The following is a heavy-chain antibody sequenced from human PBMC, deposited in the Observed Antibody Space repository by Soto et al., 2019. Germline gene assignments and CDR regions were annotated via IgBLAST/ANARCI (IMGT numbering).Heavy chain of an antibody. J-gene: IGHJ4*02. Sequence: SVKVSCKASGFTFTSSAVQWVRQARGQRLEWIGWIVVGSGNTNYAQKFQERVTITRDMSTSTAYMELSSLRSEDTAVYYCAAADLTYYYDSSGYSFDYWGQGTLVTVSS. CDR1: GFTFTSSA. CDR2: IVVGSGNT. CDR3: AAADLTYYYDSSGYSFDY. V-gene: IGHV1-58*01. D-gene: IGHD3-22*01.